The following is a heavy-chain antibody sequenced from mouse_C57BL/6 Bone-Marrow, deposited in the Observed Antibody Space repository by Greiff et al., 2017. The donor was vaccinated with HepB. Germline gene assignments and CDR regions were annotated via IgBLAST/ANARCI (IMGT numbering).Heavy chain of an antibody. Sequence: DVQLVESGGGLVKPGGSLKLSCAASGFTFSSYAMSWVRQTPEKRLEWVATISDGGSYTYYPDNVKGRFTISRDNAKNNLYLQMSHLKSEDTAMYYCASPSYYREAWFAYGGRGTLVTVSA. J-gene: IGHJ3*01. D-gene: IGHD2-14*01. CDR1: GFTFSSYA. CDR2: ISDGGSYT. CDR3: ASPSYYREAWFAY. V-gene: IGHV5-4*01.